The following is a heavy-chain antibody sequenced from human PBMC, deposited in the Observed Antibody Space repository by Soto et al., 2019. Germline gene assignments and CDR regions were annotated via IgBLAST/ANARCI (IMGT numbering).Heavy chain of an antibody. CDR2: IWYDGSNT. CDR1: RFTFRNYG. J-gene: IGHJ2*01. Sequence: QVQLVESGGGVVQPGRSLRLCYAASRFTFRNYGMHWVRQAPGKGLEWVALIWYDGSNTFYTDSVKGRFTISRDNSKSTLHLQMNSLRAEDTAVYYCTRDVSSRYFDLWGRGSLVTVSS. CDR3: TRDVSSRYFDL. V-gene: IGHV3-33*01.